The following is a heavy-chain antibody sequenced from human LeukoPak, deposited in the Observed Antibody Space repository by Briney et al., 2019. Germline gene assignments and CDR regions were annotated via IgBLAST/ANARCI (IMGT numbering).Heavy chain of an antibody. Sequence: PSETLSLTCAVYGESFSVYYWSWIRQPPGKGLEWIGEINHSGSTNYNPSLKSRVTISVDTSKNQFSLRLNSVTAADRAVYYCARGHYHYASGSYGVFRFDPWGQGTLVTVSS. V-gene: IGHV4-34*01. J-gene: IGHJ5*02. CDR3: ARGHYHYASGSYGVFRFDP. CDR1: GESFSVYY. CDR2: INHSGST. D-gene: IGHD3-10*01.